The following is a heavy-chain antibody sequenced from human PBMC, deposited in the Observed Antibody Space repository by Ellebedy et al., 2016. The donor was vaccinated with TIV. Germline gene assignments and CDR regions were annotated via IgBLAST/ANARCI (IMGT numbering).Heavy chain of an antibody. Sequence: SETLSLTCTVSGGSVSSGSSYWSWIRQPPGKGLEWIGSIYHSGSTYYNPSLKSRVSISVDTSKNQFSLKLSSVTAADTAVYYCASGSSGYSTDYWGQGTLVTVSS. CDR1: GGSVSSGSSY. D-gene: IGHD3-22*01. J-gene: IGHJ4*02. CDR2: IYHSGST. V-gene: IGHV4-39*07. CDR3: ASGSSGYSTDY.